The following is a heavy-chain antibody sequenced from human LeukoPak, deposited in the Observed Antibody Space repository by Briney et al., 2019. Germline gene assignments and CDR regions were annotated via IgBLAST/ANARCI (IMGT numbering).Heavy chain of an antibody. V-gene: IGHV1-18*01. D-gene: IGHD1-26*01. CDR2: ISGYDGSR. CDR1: GYRFSNFG. CDR3: ARDTWDRDTSAHFNL. Sequence: GASVKVSCKASGYRFSNFGISWVRQAPGQGLDWMGRISGYDGSRAYAQKFRDRVLLSTDSSANTAYLILTSLTSDDSTIYYCARDTWDRDTSAHFNLWGRGTLVTVSS. J-gene: IGHJ2*01.